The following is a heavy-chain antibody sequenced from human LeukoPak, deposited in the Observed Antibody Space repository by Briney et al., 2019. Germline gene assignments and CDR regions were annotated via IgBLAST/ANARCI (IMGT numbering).Heavy chain of an antibody. CDR2: IDWDDDK. V-gene: IGHV2-70*01. Sequence: SGPTLVNPTQTLTLTCTFSGFSLSTSGMCVSSIRQPPGKALEWLALIDWDDDKYYSTSLKTRLTISKDTSKNQVVLAMTNMDPVDTATYYCARCVVTAILATQYYFDYWGQGTLVTVSS. D-gene: IGHD2-21*02. CDR3: ARCVVTAILATQYYFDY. CDR1: GFSLSTSGMC. J-gene: IGHJ4*02.